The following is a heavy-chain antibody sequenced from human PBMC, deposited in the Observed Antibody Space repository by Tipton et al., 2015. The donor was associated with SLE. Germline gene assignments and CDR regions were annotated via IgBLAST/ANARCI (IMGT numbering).Heavy chain of an antibody. CDR3: AKEMYCVAAD. V-gene: IGHV3-30*02. J-gene: IGHJ1*01. CDR2: IRYDGSNA. D-gene: IGHD6-13*01. Sequence: SLRLSCAASGFSFSRHGMHWVRQAPGKGLEWVAFIRYDGSNAYYTDSVKGRFTISRDNSRNTLYLQMNTLRSEDTAVYYCAKEMYCVAADWGQ. CDR1: GFSFSRHG.